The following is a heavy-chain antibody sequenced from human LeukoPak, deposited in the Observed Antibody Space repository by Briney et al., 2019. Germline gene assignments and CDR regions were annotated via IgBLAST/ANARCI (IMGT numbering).Heavy chain of an antibody. CDR1: SGSFSGFY. CDR2: INHRGST. J-gene: IGHJ4*02. D-gene: IGHD2-15*01. V-gene: IGHV4-34*01. Sequence: SETLSLTCAVYSGSFSGFYWSWIRQPPGKGLEWIGEINHRGSTNYNPSLKSRVPISVDTSKNHFSLNLSSVTAADTAVYYCARLSCSGDWCNSAWDEYWGQGTLVTVSS. CDR3: ARLSCSGDWCNSAWDEY.